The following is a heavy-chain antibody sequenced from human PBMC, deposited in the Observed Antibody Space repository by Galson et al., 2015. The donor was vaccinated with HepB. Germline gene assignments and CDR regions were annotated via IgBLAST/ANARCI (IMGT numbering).Heavy chain of an antibody. V-gene: IGHV1-69*13. Sequence: SVTVSCKASGGTFSSYAISWVRQAPGQGLEWMGGIIPIFGTANYAQKFQGRVTITADESTSTAYMELSSLRSEDTAVYYCARGDYYGSGSYSPYYYYYGMDVWGQGTTVTVSS. D-gene: IGHD3-10*01. CDR3: ARGDYYGSGSYSPYYYYYGMDV. CDR1: GGTFSSYA. J-gene: IGHJ6*02. CDR2: IIPIFGTA.